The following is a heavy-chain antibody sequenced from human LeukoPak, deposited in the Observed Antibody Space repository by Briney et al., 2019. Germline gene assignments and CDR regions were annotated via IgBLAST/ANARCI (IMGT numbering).Heavy chain of an antibody. CDR3: AKEGYSSGYLDY. J-gene: IGHJ4*02. Sequence: SGGSLRLSCAASGFTFSGYGMHWVRQAPGKGLEWVSFIRSDGSNKYYADSVKGRFTISRDNSKSTLYLQMNSLRAEDTAVYYCAKEGYSSGYLDYWGQGTLVTVSS. CDR1: GFTFSGYG. V-gene: IGHV3-30*02. D-gene: IGHD6-25*01. CDR2: IRSDGSNK.